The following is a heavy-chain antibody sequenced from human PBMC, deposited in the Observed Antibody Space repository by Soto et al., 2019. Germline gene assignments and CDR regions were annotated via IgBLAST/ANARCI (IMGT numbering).Heavy chain of an antibody. CDR1: GFTFSSYW. D-gene: IGHD5-18*01. CDR2: INSDGSST. J-gene: IGHJ6*02. CDR3: ARDVDSYGYAYYYYYYGMDV. V-gene: IGHV3-74*01. Sequence: PGGSLRLSCAASGFTFSSYWMHWVRQAPGEGLVWVSRINSDGSSTSYADSVKGRFTISRDNAKNTLYLQMNSLRAEDTAVYYCARDVDSYGYAYYYYYYGMDVWGQGTTVTVSS.